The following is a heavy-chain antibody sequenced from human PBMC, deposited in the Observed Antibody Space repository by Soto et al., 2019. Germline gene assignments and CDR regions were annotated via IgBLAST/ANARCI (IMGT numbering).Heavy chain of an antibody. CDR2: IKGDGSET. V-gene: IGHV3-74*01. D-gene: IGHD5-12*01. CDR3: LRGNSGYGNFDY. Sequence: LRLSCAASGFTFSSYWMHWVRQAPGKGLVWVSRIKGDGSETNYADSVKGRFTISRDNARNTLYLQLNSLRAEDTAVYYCLRGNSGYGNFDYWGQRTRVTVYS. J-gene: IGHJ4*02. CDR1: GFTFSSYW.